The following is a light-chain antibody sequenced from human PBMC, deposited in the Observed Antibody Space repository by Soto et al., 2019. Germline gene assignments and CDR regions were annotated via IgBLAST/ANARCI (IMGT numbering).Light chain of an antibody. CDR3: QQRSNWAWT. Sequence: EIVLTQSPAALSCSPKERAALSCRASQSVSSYLAWYQQKPGQAPRLLIYDASNRATGIPARFSGSGSGTDFTLTISSLEPEDFAVYYCQQRSNWAWTFGQGTKVDIK. J-gene: IGKJ1*01. CDR1: QSVSSY. CDR2: DAS. V-gene: IGKV3-11*01.